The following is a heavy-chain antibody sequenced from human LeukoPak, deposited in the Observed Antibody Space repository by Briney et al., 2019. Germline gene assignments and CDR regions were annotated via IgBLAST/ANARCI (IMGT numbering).Heavy chain of an antibody. CDR1: GFTFSDYY. D-gene: IGHD3-3*01. CDR2: ISGSGGST. J-gene: IGHJ6*02. CDR3: AKDRYDFWSGYYPLYYYYGMDV. Sequence: PGGSLRLSCAASGFTFSDYYMSWIRQAPGKGLEWVSAISGSGGSTYYADSVKGRFTISRDSSKNTLYLQMNSLRAEDTAVYYCAKDRYDFWSGYYPLYYYYGMDVWGQGTTVTVSS. V-gene: IGHV3-23*01.